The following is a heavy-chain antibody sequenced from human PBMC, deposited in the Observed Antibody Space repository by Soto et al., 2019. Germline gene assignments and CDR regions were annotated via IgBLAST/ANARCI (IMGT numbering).Heavy chain of an antibody. CDR3: SAWSGYRYGMDV. CDR2: ISSSSSTI. J-gene: IGHJ6*02. CDR1: GFTFSRDS. V-gene: IGHV3-48*02. D-gene: IGHD3-3*01. Sequence: RSVRLAVSASGFTFSRDSMNCVHQAPGKGLEWVSYISSSSSTIYYADSVKGRFTISRDNAKNSLYLQMNSLRDEDTAVYYCSAWSGYRYGMDVWGQGTTVTVSS.